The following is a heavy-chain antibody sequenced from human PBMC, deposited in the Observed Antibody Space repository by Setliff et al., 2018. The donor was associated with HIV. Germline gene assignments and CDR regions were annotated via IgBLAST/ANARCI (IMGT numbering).Heavy chain of an antibody. D-gene: IGHD5-18*01. CDR3: ARRGYSYVERVYYYYMDV. CDR1: GGSISSYY. Sequence: SETLSLTCTVSGGSISSYYWSWLRQPPGKGLEWIGYIDNSGSTNYNPSLKSRVTISVDTSKNQISLKLSSVTAADTAMYYCARRGYSYVERVYYYYMDVWGKGTTVTVSS. V-gene: IGHV4-4*09. CDR2: IDNSGST. J-gene: IGHJ6*03.